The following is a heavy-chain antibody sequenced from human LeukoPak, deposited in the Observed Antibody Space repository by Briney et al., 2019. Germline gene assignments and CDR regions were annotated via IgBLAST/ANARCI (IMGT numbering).Heavy chain of an antibody. CDR2: TYYRSKWYN. D-gene: IGHD3-9*01. V-gene: IGHV6-1*01. CDR1: GDSVSSNNCA. J-gene: IGHJ4*02. Sequence: SQTLSLTCAISGDSVSSNNCAWNWIRQSPSRGLEWLGRTYYRSKWYNDYAGSLMSLITISLDTSKNQFSLQVYSVTPEDTAVYYCARDVGTTGWHTYDFWGQGTLVTVSS. CDR3: ARDVGTTGWHTYDF.